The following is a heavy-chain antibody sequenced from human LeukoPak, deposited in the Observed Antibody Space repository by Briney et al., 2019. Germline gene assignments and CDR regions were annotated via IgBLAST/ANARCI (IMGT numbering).Heavy chain of an antibody. CDR2: INHSGST. V-gene: IGHV4-34*01. J-gene: IGHJ4*02. CDR3: ARCRVVPAATDY. D-gene: IGHD2-2*01. CDR1: GGSFSVYY. Sequence: SETLSLTCAVYGGSFSVYYWSWIRQPPGKGLEWIGEINHSGSTNYNPSLKSRVTISVDTSKNQFSLKLSSVTAADTAVYYCARCRVVPAATDYWGQGTLVTVSS.